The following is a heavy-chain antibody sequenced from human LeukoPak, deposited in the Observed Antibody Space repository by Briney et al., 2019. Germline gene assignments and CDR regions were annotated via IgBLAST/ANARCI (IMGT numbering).Heavy chain of an antibody. CDR3: ARDHYSSIFSYYYYMDV. D-gene: IGHD6-13*01. CDR1: GFTFSTYW. Sequence: GGSLRLSCAASGFTFSTYWMSWVRQAPGKGLEWVANIKQDGSDKYYVDSVKGRFTISRDNAKNSLYLQMNSLRAEDTAVYYCARDHYSSIFSYYYYMDVWGKGTTVTVSS. CDR2: IKQDGSDK. J-gene: IGHJ6*03. V-gene: IGHV3-7*01.